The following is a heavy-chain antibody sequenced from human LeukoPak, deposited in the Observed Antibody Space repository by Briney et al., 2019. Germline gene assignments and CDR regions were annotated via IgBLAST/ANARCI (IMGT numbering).Heavy chain of an antibody. Sequence: ASVKVSCKASGYTFTSYDINWVRQATGQGLEWMGWMNPNSGNTGYAQKFQGRVTMTRNTSISTAYMELSSLRSEDTAVYYCARVGGMYSSGWYGDEGFDPWGQGTLVTASS. D-gene: IGHD6-19*01. CDR1: GYTFTSYD. CDR3: ARVGGMYSSGWYGDEGFDP. CDR2: MNPNSGNT. V-gene: IGHV1-8*01. J-gene: IGHJ5*02.